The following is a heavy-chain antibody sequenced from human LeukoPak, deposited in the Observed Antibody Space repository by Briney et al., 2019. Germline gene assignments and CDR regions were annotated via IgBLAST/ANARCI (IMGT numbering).Heavy chain of an antibody. CDR1: GFTFSSYA. Sequence: GGSLRLSCVASGFTFSSYAMNWVRQAPGKGLEWVSSISSSGSYIYYADSVKGRFTISRDNAKNSLYLQMNSLRAEDTAVYYCARGLGDQLWFGDYWGQGTLVTVSS. J-gene: IGHJ4*02. CDR2: ISSSGSYI. CDR3: ARGLGDQLWFGDY. D-gene: IGHD3-10*01. V-gene: IGHV3-21*01.